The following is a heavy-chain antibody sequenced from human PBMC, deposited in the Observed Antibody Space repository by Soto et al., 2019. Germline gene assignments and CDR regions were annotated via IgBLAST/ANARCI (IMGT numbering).Heavy chain of an antibody. CDR3: ARAPRDAIPGY. D-gene: IGHD2-2*01. CDR2: VYYSATT. CDR1: NGSINNYY. J-gene: IGHJ4*02. Sequence: SETLSLTCTVSNGSINNYYWTWIRQSPGKGLEWIGFVYYSATTNYNPSLKSRVTISLXXXKXXXXXRLXSXXAAGTAVYYCARAPRDAIPGYWGQGTLVTV. V-gene: IGHV4-59*01.